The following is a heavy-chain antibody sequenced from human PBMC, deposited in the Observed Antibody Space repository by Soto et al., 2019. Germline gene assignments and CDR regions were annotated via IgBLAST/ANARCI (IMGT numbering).Heavy chain of an antibody. CDR1: GGSIRSGGYY. D-gene: IGHD2-8*01. CDR3: GRSMNP. V-gene: IGHV4-31*03. CDR2: ICYSGST. Sequence: QVQLQESGPGLVKPSQTLSLTCTVSGGSIRSGGYYCSRTRQQAGKGLEWIGYICYSGSTYYDLSLTSRGTISVDTSKTHFSLKLRSVTAEDTPAYYCGRSMNPWGHGTLVTASS. J-gene: IGHJ5*02.